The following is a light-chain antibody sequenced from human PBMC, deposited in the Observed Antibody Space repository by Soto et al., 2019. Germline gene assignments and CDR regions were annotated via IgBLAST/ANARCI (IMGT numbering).Light chain of an antibody. CDR1: QSVPKNY. CDR3: HQYATSPQT. J-gene: IGKJ1*01. Sequence: EILLTQSPGTLSLSPGERATLSCRASQSVPKNYLAWYQQKPGQAPRLLIYGPSSRATGIPDRFSGSGSGTDFTLTISRLEPEDFAVYYCHQYATSPQTSGQGTKVGIK. V-gene: IGKV3-20*01. CDR2: GPS.